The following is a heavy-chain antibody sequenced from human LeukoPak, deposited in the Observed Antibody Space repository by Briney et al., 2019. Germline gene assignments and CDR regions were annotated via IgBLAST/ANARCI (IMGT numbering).Heavy chain of an antibody. J-gene: IGHJ4*02. Sequence: SGTLSLTCGVSGGSISNTNWWTWVRQPPGKGLEWIGEVNLQGSTNYNPSLKSRVTISVDASKNKFSLKLISVTAADTAVYYCARQSTKYNSGWLFDYWGQGILVTVSS. D-gene: IGHD6-19*01. CDR2: VNLQGST. CDR3: ARQSTKYNSGWLFDY. V-gene: IGHV4-4*02. CDR1: GGSISNTNW.